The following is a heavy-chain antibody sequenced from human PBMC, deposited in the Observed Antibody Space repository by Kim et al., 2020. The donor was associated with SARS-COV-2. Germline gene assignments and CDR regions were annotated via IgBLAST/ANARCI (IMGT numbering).Heavy chain of an antibody. Sequence: SETLSLTCTVSGGSISSYYWSWIRQPPGKGLEWIGYIYYSGSTNYNPSLKSRVTISVDTSKNQFSLKLSSVTAADTAVYYCARGVFLGKLKIAAAGTFWFDPWGEGTLGTVSS. CDR3: ARGVFLGKLKIAAAGTFWFDP. V-gene: IGHV4-59*08. D-gene: IGHD6-13*01. J-gene: IGHJ5*02. CDR1: GGSISSYY. CDR2: IYYSGST.